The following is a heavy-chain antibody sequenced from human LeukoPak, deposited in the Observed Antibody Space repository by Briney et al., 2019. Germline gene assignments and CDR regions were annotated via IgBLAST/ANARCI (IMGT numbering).Heavy chain of an antibody. V-gene: IGHV4-59*01. D-gene: IGHD3-22*01. CDR2: IYYSGGT. CDR3: ARDGLYDSSGYYMDS. J-gene: IGHJ4*02. Sequence: SETLSLTCTVPGGAISSCYWSWIRQPPGKGLEWIGYIYYSGGTKYNPSLMSRVTISVDRAQSQFSLSLSSATAADTAVYYCARDGLYDSSGYYMDSWGQGTLVIVSS. CDR1: GGAISSCY.